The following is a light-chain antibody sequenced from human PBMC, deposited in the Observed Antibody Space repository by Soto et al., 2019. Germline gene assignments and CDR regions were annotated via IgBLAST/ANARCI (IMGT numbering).Light chain of an antibody. CDR2: ENN. Sequence: QSVLTQPPAVSEAPGQRVTISCTGSSSNIGAGYEAHWYQQVPGTAPKLLIYENNNRPSGVTDRFSVSKSCTSASLAITGLQAEDEAEYYCQSYDSSLSGYVFGTGTKLTVL. CDR3: QSYDSSLSGYV. V-gene: IGLV1-40*01. CDR1: SSNIGAGYE. J-gene: IGLJ1*01.